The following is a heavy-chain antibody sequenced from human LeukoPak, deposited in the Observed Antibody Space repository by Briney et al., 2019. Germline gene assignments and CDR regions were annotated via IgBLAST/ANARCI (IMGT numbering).Heavy chain of an antibody. CDR3: ARNTLDLDY. Sequence: SETLSLTCTVSGGSISSSSYYWGWIRQPPGKGLEWIGSIYYSGSTYYNPSLKSRVTISLDTSKNQVSLKLSFVTASDTAVYYCARNTLDLDYWGQGTLVTVSS. CDR1: GGSISSSSYY. CDR2: IYYSGST. V-gene: IGHV4-39*07. J-gene: IGHJ4*02.